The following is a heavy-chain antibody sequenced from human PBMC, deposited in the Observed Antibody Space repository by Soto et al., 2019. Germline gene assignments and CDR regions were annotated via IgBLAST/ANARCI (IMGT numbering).Heavy chain of an antibody. D-gene: IGHD2-8*01. Sequence: GGSLRLSCAASGFTFSYYGMIWVRQAPGKGLEWVSYIGGSGKTIYYADSVKGRFTISRDNAKNSVYLQMNSLRAEDTAVYYCASGVYYYYGMDVWGQGTTVTVSS. J-gene: IGHJ6*02. CDR2: IGGSGKTI. CDR3: ASGVYYYYGMDV. CDR1: GFTFSYYG. V-gene: IGHV3-48*03.